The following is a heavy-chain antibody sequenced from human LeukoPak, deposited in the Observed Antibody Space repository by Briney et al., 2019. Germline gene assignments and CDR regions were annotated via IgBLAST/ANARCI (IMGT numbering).Heavy chain of an antibody. Sequence: GASAKVSCKASGYTFTGYYMHWVRQAPGQGLEWMGWINPNSGGTNYAQKFQGRVTMTRDTSISTAYMELSRLRSDDAAVYYCARELGGEVVPAAILFDYWGQGTLVTVSS. CDR2: INPNSGGT. V-gene: IGHV1-2*02. CDR1: GYTFTGYY. CDR3: ARELGGEVVPAAILFDY. D-gene: IGHD2-2*02. J-gene: IGHJ4*02.